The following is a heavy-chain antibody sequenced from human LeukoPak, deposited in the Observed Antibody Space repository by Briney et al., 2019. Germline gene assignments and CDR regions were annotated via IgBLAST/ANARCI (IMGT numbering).Heavy chain of an antibody. CDR2: ISAYNGNT. CDR3: ARGTLRPTTVTTGPPRPFVY. D-gene: IGHD4-17*01. CDR1: GYTFTSYG. V-gene: IGHV1-18*01. Sequence: ASVKVSCKASGYTFTSYGISWVRQAPGQGLEWMGWISAYNGNTNYAQKLQGRVTMTTDTSTSTAYMELRSLRSDDTAVYYCARGTLRPTTVTTGPPRPFVYWGQGTLVTVSS. J-gene: IGHJ4*02.